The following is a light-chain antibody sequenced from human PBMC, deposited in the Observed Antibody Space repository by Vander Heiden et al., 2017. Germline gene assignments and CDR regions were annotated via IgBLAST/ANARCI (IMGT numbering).Light chain of an antibody. J-gene: IGLJ1*01. CDR3: GSWDDTLNGLYV. Sequence: QSVLTQPLSASGTPGPRVTIYCSGSTSHIGSTSTDWNQQLPGTAPRLHIYNGGLQPAGVPARISRSKSGASASLAISGLQAEDEADYYCGSWDDTLNGLYVFGGGTKVTVL. V-gene: IGLV1-44*01. CDR1: TSHIGSTS. CDR2: NGG.